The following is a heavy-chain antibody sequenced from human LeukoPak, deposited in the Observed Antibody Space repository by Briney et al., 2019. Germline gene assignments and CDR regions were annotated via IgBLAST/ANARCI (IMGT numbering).Heavy chain of an antibody. J-gene: IGHJ5*02. CDR1: GFTLSSYW. Sequence: PGGSLRLSCAASGFTLSSYWMSWVRQAPEKGLEWVANIKQDGSEKYYVDSVKGRFTISRDNAENSLYLQMNSLRAEDTAVHYCARGFRGANWFDPWGQGTLVTVSS. CDR3: ARGFRGANWFDP. D-gene: IGHD3-10*01. CDR2: IKQDGSEK. V-gene: IGHV3-7*05.